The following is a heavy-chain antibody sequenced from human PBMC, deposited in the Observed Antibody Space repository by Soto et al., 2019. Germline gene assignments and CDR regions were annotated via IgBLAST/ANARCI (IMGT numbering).Heavy chain of an antibody. D-gene: IGHD2-21*01. J-gene: IGHJ4*02. CDR3: ERGGGGGLFAH. V-gene: IGHV3-11*06. Sequence: GGSLRLSCATSGFPFSDYYMSWIRQAPGKGLEWLSHISPKSTYRNYADSVKGRFTSSRDNTKSSLFLQMNSLGVEDTAVYYCERGGGGGLFAHSGQGVLVTVSS. CDR2: ISPKSTYR. CDR1: GFPFSDYY.